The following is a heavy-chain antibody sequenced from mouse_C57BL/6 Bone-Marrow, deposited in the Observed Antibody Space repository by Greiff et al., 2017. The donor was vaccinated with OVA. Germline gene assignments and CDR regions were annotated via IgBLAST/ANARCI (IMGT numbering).Heavy chain of an antibody. J-gene: IGHJ2*01. V-gene: IGHV1-59*01. CDR3: ARGGIYYGYDDGFDY. CDR2: IDPSDSYT. CDR1: GYTFTSYW. D-gene: IGHD2-2*01. Sequence: QVQLQQSGAELVRPGTSVKLSCKASGYTFTSYWMHWVKQRPGQGLEWIGVIDPSDSYTNYNQKFKGKATLTVDTSSSTAYMQLSSLTSEDSAVYYCARGGIYYGYDDGFDYWGQGTTLTVSS.